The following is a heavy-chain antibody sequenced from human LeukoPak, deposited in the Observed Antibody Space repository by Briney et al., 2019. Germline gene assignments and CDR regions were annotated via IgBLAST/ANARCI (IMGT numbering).Heavy chain of an antibody. V-gene: IGHV4-34*01. CDR2: INHSGST. CDR1: GGSFSGYY. J-gene: IGHJ4*02. D-gene: IGHD1-26*01. CDR3: ARGPQWEPLYYFDY. Sequence: SETLSLTCAVYGGSFSGYYWGWIRQPPGKGLEWIGEINHSGSTNYNPSLKSRVTISVDTSKNQFSLKLSSVTAADTAVYYCARGPQWEPLYYFDYWGQGTLVTVSS.